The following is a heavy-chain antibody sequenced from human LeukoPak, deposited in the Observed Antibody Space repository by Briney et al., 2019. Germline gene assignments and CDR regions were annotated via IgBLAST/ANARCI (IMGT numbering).Heavy chain of an antibody. V-gene: IGHV4-59*12. J-gene: IGHJ4*02. CDR1: GGSISNYY. CDR3: ARVPPSMDVFGY. Sequence: SETLSLTCTVSGGSISNYYWSWIRQPPGKGLEWIGYIHYSGSTNYNPSLKSRLTISVDTSKNQFSLKLTSVTAADTAVYYCARVPPSMDVFGYWGQGTLVTVSS. CDR2: IHYSGST. D-gene: IGHD3/OR15-3a*01.